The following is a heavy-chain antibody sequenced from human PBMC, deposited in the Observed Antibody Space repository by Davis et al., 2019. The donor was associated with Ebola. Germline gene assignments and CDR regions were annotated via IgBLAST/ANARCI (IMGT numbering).Heavy chain of an antibody. CDR3: VNGVGATTFDY. D-gene: IGHD1-26*01. Sequence: PGGSLRLSCSASGFTFSSYAMHWVRQAPGKGLEYVSAISSNGGSTYYADSVKGRFTISRDNSKNTLYLQMSSLRAEDTAVYYCVNGVGATTFDYWGQGTLVTVSS. J-gene: IGHJ4*02. CDR1: GFTFSSYA. V-gene: IGHV3-64D*06. CDR2: ISSNGGST.